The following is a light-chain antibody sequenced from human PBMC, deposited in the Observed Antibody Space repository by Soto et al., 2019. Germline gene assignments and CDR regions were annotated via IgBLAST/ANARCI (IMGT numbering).Light chain of an antibody. V-gene: IGKV1-33*01. CDR2: DAS. CDR1: QDISNY. CDR3: QQYDNLILT. J-gene: IGKJ3*01. Sequence: DIQMTQSPSSLSASVGDRVTITCQASQDISNYLNWYQQKPGKAPKLLIYDASNLETGVPSRFSGSGSGTDFTFTIRSLQPEDIATYYCQQYDNLILTFGPGTKVDIK.